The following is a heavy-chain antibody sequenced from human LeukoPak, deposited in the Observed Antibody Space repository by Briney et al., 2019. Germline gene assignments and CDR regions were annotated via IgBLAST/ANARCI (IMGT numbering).Heavy chain of an antibody. CDR2: ISYDGTNK. V-gene: IGHV3-30*18. D-gene: IGHD6-13*01. CDR3: AKVGTSWDFDY. J-gene: IGHJ4*02. CDR1: GFTFSTYW. Sequence: GGSLRLSCAASGFTFSTYWMQWVRQAPGKGLEWVALISYDGTNKYYADSVKGRFTISRDNSNNTLYLQMNSLRAEDTAVYYCAKVGTSWDFDYWGQGTLVAVSS.